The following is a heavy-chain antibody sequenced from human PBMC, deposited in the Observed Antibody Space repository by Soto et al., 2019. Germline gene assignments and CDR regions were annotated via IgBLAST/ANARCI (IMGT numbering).Heavy chain of an antibody. J-gene: IGHJ4*02. V-gene: IGHV4-61*01. Sequence: PSETLSLTCTVSGGSVSSGSYYWSWIRQPPGKGLEWIGYIYYSGSTNYNPSLKSRVTISVDTSKNQFSLKLSSVTAADTAVYYCARAGYYYDSSGYYYSYYFDYWGQGTLVTVSS. CDR2: IYYSGST. CDR1: GGSVSSGSYY. CDR3: ARAGYYYDSSGYYYSYYFDY. D-gene: IGHD3-22*01.